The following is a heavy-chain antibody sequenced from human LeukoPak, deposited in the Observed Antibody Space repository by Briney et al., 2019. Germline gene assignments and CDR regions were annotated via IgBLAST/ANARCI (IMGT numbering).Heavy chain of an antibody. V-gene: IGHV3-48*01. CDR3: AKERALVLRFLEWSPFDY. CDR2: ISSSSSTI. J-gene: IGHJ4*02. D-gene: IGHD3-3*01. CDR1: GFTFSSYS. Sequence: PGGSLRLSCAASGFTFSSYSMNWVRQAPGKGLEWVSYISSSSSTIYYADSVKGRFTISRDNAKNSLYLQMNSLRAEDTAVYYCAKERALVLRFLEWSPFDYWGQGTLVTVSS.